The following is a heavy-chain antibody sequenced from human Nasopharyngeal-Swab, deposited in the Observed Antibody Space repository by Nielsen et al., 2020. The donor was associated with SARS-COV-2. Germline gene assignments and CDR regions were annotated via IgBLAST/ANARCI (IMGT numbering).Heavy chain of an antibody. CDR3: ARERGRGGIWNYYYYYMDV. J-gene: IGHJ6*03. D-gene: IGHD3-10*01. CDR1: GGSISSSSYY. V-gene: IGHV4-39*07. Sequence: ESLKISCTVSGGSISSSSYYWGWIRQPPGKGLEWIGSIYYSGSTYYNPSLKSRVTISVDTSKNQFSLTLSSVTAAETAVYYCARERGRGGIWNYYYYYMDVWGKGTTVTVSS. CDR2: IYYSGST.